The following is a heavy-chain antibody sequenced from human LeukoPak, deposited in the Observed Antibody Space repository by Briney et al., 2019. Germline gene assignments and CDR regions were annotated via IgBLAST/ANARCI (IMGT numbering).Heavy chain of an antibody. V-gene: IGHV4-31*03. D-gene: IGHD6-19*01. J-gene: IGHJ4*02. CDR2: IYYSGST. CDR1: GGSISSGGYY. Sequence: TSETLSLTCTVSGGSISSGGYYWSWIRQHPGKGLEWIGYIYYSGSTYYNPSLKSRVTISVDTSKNQFSLKLSSVTAADTAVYYCARKALGWRTVKAFDYWGQGTLVTVSS. CDR3: ARKALGWRTVKAFDY.